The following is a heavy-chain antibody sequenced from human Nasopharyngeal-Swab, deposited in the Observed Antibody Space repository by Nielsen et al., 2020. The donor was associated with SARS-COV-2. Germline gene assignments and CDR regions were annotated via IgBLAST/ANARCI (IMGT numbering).Heavy chain of an antibody. CDR3: VRDRELGY. V-gene: IGHV4-59*01. Sequence: GSLRLSCSVSGGSISIYYWNWIWQPPGKGLEWIGYVYDSGSTKYNPSLQSRVTISVDTSKNQFSLELTSVTAADTAVYYCVRDRELGYWGQGTLVTVSS. CDR2: VYDSGST. CDR1: GGSISIYY. D-gene: IGHD1-26*01. J-gene: IGHJ4*02.